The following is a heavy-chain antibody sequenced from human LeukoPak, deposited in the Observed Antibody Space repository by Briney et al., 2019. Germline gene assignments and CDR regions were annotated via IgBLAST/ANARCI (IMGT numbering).Heavy chain of an antibody. Sequence: GGSLRLSCAASGFTFSSYWMHWVRQAPGKGPVWVSRINGDGSTTTYADSVKGRFTLSRDNARNTLFLQMNSLRAEDTAVYYCARDPKNNYFDYWGQGTLVTVSS. CDR1: GFTFSSYW. CDR2: INGDGSTT. CDR3: ARDPKNNYFDY. V-gene: IGHV3-74*01. J-gene: IGHJ4*02.